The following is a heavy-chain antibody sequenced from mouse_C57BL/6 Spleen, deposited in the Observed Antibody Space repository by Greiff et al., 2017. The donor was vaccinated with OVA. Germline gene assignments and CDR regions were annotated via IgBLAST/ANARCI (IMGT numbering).Heavy chain of an antibody. CDR1: GYSITSGYY. J-gene: IGHJ4*01. V-gene: IGHV3-6*01. CDR3: ARVGGSSPYYYAMDY. D-gene: IGHD1-1*01. CDR2: ISYDGSN. Sequence: ESGPGLVKPSQSLSLTCSVTGYSITSGYYWNWIRQFPGNKLEWMGYISYDGSNNYNPSLKNRISITRDTSKNQFFLKLNSVTTEDTATYYCARVGGSSPYYYAMDYWGQGTSVTVSS.